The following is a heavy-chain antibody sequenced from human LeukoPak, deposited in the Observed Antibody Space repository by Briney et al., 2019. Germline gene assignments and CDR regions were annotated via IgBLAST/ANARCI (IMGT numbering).Heavy chain of an antibody. CDR3: AREVQYDDMIVVVITTWFDP. CDR2: IYYSGST. J-gene: IGHJ5*02. CDR1: GGSISSYY. V-gene: IGHV4-59*01. D-gene: IGHD3-22*01. Sequence: SETLSLTCTVSGGSISSYYWSWIRQPPGKGLEWIGYIYYSGSTNYNPSLKSRVTISVDTSQNQFSLKLNSVTAADTAVYYCAREVQYDDMIVVVITTWFDPWGQGTLVTVSS.